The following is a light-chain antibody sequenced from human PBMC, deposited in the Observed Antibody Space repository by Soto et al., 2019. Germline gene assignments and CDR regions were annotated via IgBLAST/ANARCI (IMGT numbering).Light chain of an antibody. CDR3: QSYDSSLSGSV. J-gene: IGLJ2*01. Sequence: QSVLTQPPSVSGAPGQRVTISCTGSSSNIGAGYDVPWYQQLPGTAPKLLIYGNSNRPSGVPDRFSGSKSDTSASLAITGLQAEDEADYCCQSYDSSLSGSVFGGGTKVTVL. CDR2: GNS. CDR1: SSNIGAGYD. V-gene: IGLV1-40*01.